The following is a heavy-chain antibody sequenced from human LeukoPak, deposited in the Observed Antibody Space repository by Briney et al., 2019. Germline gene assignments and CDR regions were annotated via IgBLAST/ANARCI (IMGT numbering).Heavy chain of an antibody. Sequence: PSETLSLTCTVSGGSLSSYYWSWIRQPTGKGLEWSGYIYYSGSTNYNPSLKSRVTISVDTSKNQFSLKLSSVTAADTAVYYCARGSYYYDSSGYYSPNYYFDYWGQGTLVTVSS. V-gene: IGHV4-59*01. CDR3: ARGSYYYDSSGYYSPNYYFDY. CDR2: IYYSGST. D-gene: IGHD3-22*01. CDR1: GGSLSSYY. J-gene: IGHJ4*02.